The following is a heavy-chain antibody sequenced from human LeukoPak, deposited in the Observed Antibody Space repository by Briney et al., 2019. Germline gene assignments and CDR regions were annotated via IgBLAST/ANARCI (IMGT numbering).Heavy chain of an antibody. J-gene: IGHJ4*02. V-gene: IGHV3-13*01. D-gene: IGHD6-13*01. CDR3: ASSPAYSSSWYAIDN. Sequence: GGSLRLSCAASGFTFSNYDMHWVRQAAGKGLEWVSGIGTAGDTYYPASVKGRFTISRENAKSSLYLQINSLRAGDTAVYYCASSPAYSSSWYAIDNWGQGTLVTVSS. CDR1: GFTFSNYD. CDR2: IGTAGDT.